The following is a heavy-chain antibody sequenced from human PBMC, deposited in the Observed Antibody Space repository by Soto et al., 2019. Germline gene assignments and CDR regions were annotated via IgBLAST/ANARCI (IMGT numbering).Heavy chain of an antibody. D-gene: IGHD3-16*01. V-gene: IGHV1-2*04. CDR2: INPNSGGT. CDR3: ARDLGDPEGYSYGMDF. Sequence: ASVKVSCKASGYTFTGYYMHWVRQAPGQGLEWMGWINPNSGGTNYAQKFQGWVTMTRDTSISTAYMELSRLRSDDTAVYYCARDLGDPEGYSYGMDFWGQGTMVTVSS. J-gene: IGHJ6*02. CDR1: GYTFTGYY.